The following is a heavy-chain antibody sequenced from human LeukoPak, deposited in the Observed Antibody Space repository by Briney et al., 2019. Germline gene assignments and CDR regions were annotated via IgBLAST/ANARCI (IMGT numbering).Heavy chain of an antibody. J-gene: IGHJ3*02. CDR3: AKDIHSSSRKGAFAI. V-gene: IGHV3-9*01. D-gene: IGHD6-13*01. Sequence: GGSLRLSCAASGFTFDDYAMHWVRQAPGKGIEWVSGISWISGSIGYADSVKGRFIMSRDNAKNSLYLQMNSLRGEDTALYYCAKDIHSSSRKGAFAIWGQGTMVTVSS. CDR2: ISWISGSI. CDR1: GFTFDDYA.